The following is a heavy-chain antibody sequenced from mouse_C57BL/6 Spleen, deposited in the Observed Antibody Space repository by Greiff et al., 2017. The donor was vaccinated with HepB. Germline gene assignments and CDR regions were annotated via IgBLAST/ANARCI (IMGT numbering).Heavy chain of an antibody. CDR3: ARGGYYDYPSFAY. Sequence: DVKLQESGPGMVKPSQSLSLTCTVTGYSITSGYDWHWIRHFPGNKLEWMGYISYSGSTNYKPSLKSRISITHDTPKNHFFLKLHSVTTEDTATYYCARGGYYDYPSFAYWGQGTLVTVSA. CDR1: GYSITSGYD. D-gene: IGHD2-4*01. J-gene: IGHJ3*01. V-gene: IGHV3-1*01. CDR2: ISYSGST.